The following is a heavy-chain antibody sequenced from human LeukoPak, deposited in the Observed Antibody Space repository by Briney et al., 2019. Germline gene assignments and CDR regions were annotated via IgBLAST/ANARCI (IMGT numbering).Heavy chain of an antibody. D-gene: IGHD4-23*01. CDR3: ARVPLRWGDAVDI. CDR1: GGSISSGDYY. V-gene: IGHV4-30-4*01. J-gene: IGHJ3*02. Sequence: SETLSLTCTVSGGSISSGDYYWSWIRQPPGKGLEWIGYIYYSGSTYYNPSLKSRVTISVDTSKNQFSLKLSSVTAAGTAVYYCARVPLRWGDAVDIWGQGTMVTVSS. CDR2: IYYSGST.